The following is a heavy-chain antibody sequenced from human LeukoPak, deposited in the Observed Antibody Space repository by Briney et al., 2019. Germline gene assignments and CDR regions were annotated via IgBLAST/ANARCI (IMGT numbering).Heavy chain of an antibody. CDR2: INHSGST. Sequence: SETLSLTCAVYGGSFSGYYWSWIRQPPGKGLEWIGEINHSGSTNYNPSLKSRVTISVDTSKNQFSLKLSSVTAADTAVYYCARGYYYGMDVWGQGATVTVSS. J-gene: IGHJ6*02. CDR1: GGSFSGYY. V-gene: IGHV4-34*01. CDR3: ARGYYYGMDV.